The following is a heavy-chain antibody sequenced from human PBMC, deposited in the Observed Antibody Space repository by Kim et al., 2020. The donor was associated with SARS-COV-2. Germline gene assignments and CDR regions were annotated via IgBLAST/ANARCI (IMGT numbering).Heavy chain of an antibody. V-gene: IGHV1-46*01. D-gene: IGHD3-22*01. CDR2: INPSGGST. J-gene: IGHJ4*02. CDR1: GYTFTSYY. CDR3: ARGAPSYSHYYDSSGYYEGPPDY. Sequence: ASVKVSCKASGYTFTSYYMHWVRQAPGQGLEWMGIINPSGGSTSYAQKFQGRVTMTRDTSTSTVYMELSSLRSEDTAVYYCARGAPSYSHYYDSSGYYEGPPDYWGQGTLVTVSS.